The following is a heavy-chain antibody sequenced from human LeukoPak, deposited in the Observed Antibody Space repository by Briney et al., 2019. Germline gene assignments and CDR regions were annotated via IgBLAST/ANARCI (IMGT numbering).Heavy chain of an antibody. J-gene: IGHJ6*02. Sequence: GGSLRLSCAAPGFTFSSYGMHWVRQAPGKGLEGVAVISYDGSNKNYADSVKGRFTISRDNSKNTLYLQMNSLRAEDTAVYYCAKDRHCSGGSCYPGPYYYGMDVWGQGTTVTVSS. CDR3: AKDRHCSGGSCYPGPYYYGMDV. D-gene: IGHD2-15*01. CDR2: ISYDGSNK. CDR1: GFTFSSYG. V-gene: IGHV3-30*18.